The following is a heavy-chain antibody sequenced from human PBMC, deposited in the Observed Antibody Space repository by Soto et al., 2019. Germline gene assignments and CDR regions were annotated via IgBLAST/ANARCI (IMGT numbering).Heavy chain of an antibody. CDR3: ARTPPTGGSGSYFRNPFDY. CDR2: VDWDDDK. Sequence: PTQTRTLPSTFSRFSLSTGTWYESWIRQPTERALEWLARVDWDDDKYYSTSLKSRLTISKDTSKNQVVLTMTNMNPVDTATYYCARTPPTGGSGSYFRNPFDYWGQGTLVTVSS. CDR1: RFSLSTGTWY. J-gene: IGHJ4*02. D-gene: IGHD3-10*01. V-gene: IGHV2-70*11.